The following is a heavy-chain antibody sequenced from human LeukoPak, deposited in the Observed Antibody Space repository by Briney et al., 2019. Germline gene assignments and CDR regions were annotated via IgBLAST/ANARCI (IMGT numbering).Heavy chain of an antibody. CDR3: ARQPTVTTNFDY. CDR2: IYPGDSDP. V-gene: IGHV5-51*01. Sequence: GESLKISCGGSGYSFTTYWIAWVRQMPGKGLEGMGIIYPGDSDPRYSPSFQGQVTISADKSINTAYLQWSSLKASDTAMYYCARQPTVTTNFDYWGQGTLVTVSS. J-gene: IGHJ4*02. D-gene: IGHD4-17*01. CDR1: GYSFTTYW.